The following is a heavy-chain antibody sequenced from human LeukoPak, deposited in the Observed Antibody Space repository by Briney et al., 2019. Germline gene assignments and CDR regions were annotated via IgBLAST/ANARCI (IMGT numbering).Heavy chain of an antibody. CDR3: ARATDDYYDSSGYLV. D-gene: IGHD3-22*01. Sequence: GGSLRLSCAASGFTFSSYSMNWVRQAPGKGLEWVSYISSSSSTIYYADSVKGRFTISRDNAKNSLYLQMNSLRDEDTAVYYCARATDDYYDSSGYLVWGQGTLVTVSS. J-gene: IGHJ4*02. CDR2: ISSSSSTI. CDR1: GFTFSSYS. V-gene: IGHV3-48*02.